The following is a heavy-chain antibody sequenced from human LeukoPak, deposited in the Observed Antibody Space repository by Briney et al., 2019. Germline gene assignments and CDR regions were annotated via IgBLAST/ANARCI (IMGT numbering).Heavy chain of an antibody. J-gene: IGHJ4*02. Sequence: RTSETLSLTCTVSGGSISSYYWSWIRQPPGKGLEWIGYIYYSGSTNYNPSLKSRVTISVDTSKNQFSLKLSSVTAADTAVYYCARDRPEGSSSGKGNPFDYWGQGTLVTVSS. CDR2: IYYSGST. D-gene: IGHD6-13*01. V-gene: IGHV4-59*12. CDR1: GGSISSYY. CDR3: ARDRPEGSSSGKGNPFDY.